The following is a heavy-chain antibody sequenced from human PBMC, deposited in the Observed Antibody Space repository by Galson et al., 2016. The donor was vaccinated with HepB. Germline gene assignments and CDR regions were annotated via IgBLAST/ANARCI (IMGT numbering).Heavy chain of an antibody. CDR2: ISGSGGSA. Sequence: SLRLSCAASGFTFSNYAMSWVRPAPGKGLEWVSAISGSGGSAYYADSVKGRFTITGDNSKNTLYLQMNNLRADDTAVYYCAKDPPPDYDFYLANWFDPWGQGTLVTVSS. CDR1: GFTFSNYA. D-gene: IGHD3-3*01. V-gene: IGHV3-23*01. CDR3: AKDPPPDYDFYLANWFDP. J-gene: IGHJ5*02.